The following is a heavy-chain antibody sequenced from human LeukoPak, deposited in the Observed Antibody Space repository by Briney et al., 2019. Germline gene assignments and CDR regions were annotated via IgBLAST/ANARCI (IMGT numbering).Heavy chain of an antibody. J-gene: IGHJ5*02. CDR2: INPNSGGT. CDR3: ASGARFYCSSTSCPNWFDP. V-gene: IGHV1-2*02. Sequence: GASVKVSCKASGYTFTGYYMHWVRQAPGQGLEWMGWINPNSGGTNYAQKFQGRVTMTRDTSISTAYMELSRLRSDDTAVYYCASGARFYCSSTSCPNWFDPWGQGTLVTVSS. CDR1: GYTFTGYY. D-gene: IGHD2-2*01.